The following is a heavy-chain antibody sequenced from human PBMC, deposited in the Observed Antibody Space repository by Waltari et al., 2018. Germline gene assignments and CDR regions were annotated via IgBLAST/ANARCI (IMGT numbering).Heavy chain of an antibody. CDR2: IHHGGST. D-gene: IGHD1-26*01. J-gene: IGHJ5*02. CDR3: TKSGNSMTSFNYFDP. Sequence: QLQFQESGPGLVKPSETLSLTCTVSGAPITTNNYYWAWIRQSPEKGLEWLGSIHHGGSTYYSLSFRDRVSLPVDASRRQFSLRLTSVTAADTATYICTKSGNSMTSFNYFDPWGQGTLVTVSS. CDR1: GAPITTNNYY. V-gene: IGHV4-39*01.